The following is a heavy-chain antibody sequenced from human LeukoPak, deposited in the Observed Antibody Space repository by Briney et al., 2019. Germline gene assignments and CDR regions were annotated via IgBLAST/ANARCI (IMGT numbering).Heavy chain of an antibody. CDR3: ASTRQDCTNGVCDDY. CDR2: ISAYNGNT. V-gene: IGHV1-18*01. Sequence: ATVKLSCKASGYTFTSYGISRVRQSPGQGLEWMGGISAYNGNTNYAQKLQSKVTMTTATPTSTPYMELRSLRSDDTAVYCCASTRQDCTNGVCDDYWGQGTLVTVP. J-gene: IGHJ4*02. D-gene: IGHD2-8*01. CDR1: GYTFTSYG.